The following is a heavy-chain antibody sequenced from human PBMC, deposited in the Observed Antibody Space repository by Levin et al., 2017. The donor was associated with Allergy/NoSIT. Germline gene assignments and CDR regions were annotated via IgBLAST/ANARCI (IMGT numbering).Heavy chain of an antibody. Sequence: SQTLSLTCTVSGGSISSSSYYWGWIRQPPGKGLEWIGSIYYSGSTYYNPSLKSRVTISVDTSKNQFSLKLSSVTAADTAVYYCARSVPEYDVWSGYLPSGFDIWGQGTMVTVSS. J-gene: IGHJ3*02. CDR1: GGSISSSSYY. V-gene: IGHV4-39*01. CDR2: IYYSGST. D-gene: IGHD3-3*01. CDR3: ARSVPEYDVWSGYLPSGFDI.